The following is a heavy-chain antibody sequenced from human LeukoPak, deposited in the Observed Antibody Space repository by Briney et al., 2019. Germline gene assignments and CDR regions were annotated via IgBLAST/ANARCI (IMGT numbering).Heavy chain of an antibody. V-gene: IGHV3-21*01. CDR2: ISSSSAYI. CDR3: ARGPRNSSSYQYFQH. J-gene: IGHJ1*01. D-gene: IGHD6-13*01. CDR1: GFTFSDYS. Sequence: GGSLRLSCAASGFTFSDYSMNWVRQAPGKGLEWVSSISSSSAYIYYADSVKGRFTVSRDNAENSLSLQMDSLRAEDSAIYHCARGPRNSSSYQYFQHWGQGTLVTVSA.